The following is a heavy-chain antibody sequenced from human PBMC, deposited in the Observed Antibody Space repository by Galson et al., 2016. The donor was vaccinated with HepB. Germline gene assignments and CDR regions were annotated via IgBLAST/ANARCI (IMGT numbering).Heavy chain of an antibody. Sequence: SLRLSCAASGFTFNTYTMNWVRQAPGKGLEWVSYISTTGSTVYYADSVKGRFTISRDNAKNSLYLQMNSLRDEDTAVYYCARGIVMVGGSDLWGQGTLVTVSS. CDR3: ARGIVMVGGSDL. CDR2: ISTTGSTV. V-gene: IGHV3-48*02. J-gene: IGHJ5*02. D-gene: IGHD3-10*01. CDR1: GFTFNTYT.